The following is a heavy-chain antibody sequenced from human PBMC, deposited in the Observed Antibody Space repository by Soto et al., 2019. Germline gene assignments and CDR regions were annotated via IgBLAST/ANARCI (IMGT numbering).Heavy chain of an antibody. CDR2: INAGNGNT. D-gene: IGHD6-19*01. CDR1: GYTFTSYA. CDR3: ARSHSSGWYWWFDP. J-gene: IGHJ5*02. Sequence: ASVKVSCKASGYTFTSYAMHWVRQAPGQRLEWMGWINAGNGNTKYSQKFQGRVTITRDTSASTAYMELSSLRSDDTAVYYCARSHSSGWYWWFDPWGQGTLVTVSS. V-gene: IGHV1-3*01.